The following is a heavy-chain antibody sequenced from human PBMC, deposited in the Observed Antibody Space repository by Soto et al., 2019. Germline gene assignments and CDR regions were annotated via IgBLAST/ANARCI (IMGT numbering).Heavy chain of an antibody. V-gene: IGHV1-18*01. CDR2: ISAYNGNT. CDR3: ASRSNCSSTSCYAFDI. D-gene: IGHD2-2*01. CDR1: GYTFTSYG. Sequence: ASVKVSCKASGYTFTSYGISWVRQAPGQGLEWMGWISAYNGNTNYAQKLQGRVTMTTGTSTSTAYMELRSLRSDDAAVYYCASRSNCSSTSCYAFDIWGQGTMVTVS. J-gene: IGHJ3*02.